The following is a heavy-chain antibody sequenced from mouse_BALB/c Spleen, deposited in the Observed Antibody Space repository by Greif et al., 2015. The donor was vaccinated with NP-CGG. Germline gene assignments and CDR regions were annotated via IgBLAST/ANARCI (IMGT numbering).Heavy chain of an antibody. V-gene: IGHV14-3*02. CDR3: VLWSQQGFAY. CDR2: IDPANGNT. CDR1: GFNIKDTY. D-gene: IGHD1-1*02. Sequence: EVKLMESGAELVKPGASVKLSCTASGFNIKDTYMHWVKQRPEQGLEWIGRIDPANGNTKYDPKFQGKATITADTSSNTAYLQLSSLTSEDTAVYYCVLWSQQGFAYWGQGTLVTVSA. J-gene: IGHJ3*01.